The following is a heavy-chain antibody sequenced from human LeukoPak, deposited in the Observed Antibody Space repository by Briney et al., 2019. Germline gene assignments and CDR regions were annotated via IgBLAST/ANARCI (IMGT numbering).Heavy chain of an antibody. CDR3: ARGRRLLWFGEPGT. V-gene: IGHV4-59*12. Sequence: SETLSLTCTVSGGSISSYYWSWIRQPPGKGLEWIGYIYYSGSTNYNPSLKSRVTISVDTSKNQFSLKLSSVTAADTAVYYCARGRRLLWFGEPGTWGQGTLVTVSS. D-gene: IGHD3-10*01. CDR2: IYYSGST. J-gene: IGHJ5*02. CDR1: GGSISSYY.